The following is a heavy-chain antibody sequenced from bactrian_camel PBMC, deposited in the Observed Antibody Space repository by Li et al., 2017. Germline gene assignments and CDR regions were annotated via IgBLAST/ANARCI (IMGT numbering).Heavy chain of an antibody. D-gene: IGHD5*01. CDR1: EYTGPYL. CDR2: IVSEVFT. CDR3: AANVGWICYARLFQTAYGI. V-gene: IGHV3S55*01. J-gene: IGHJ4*01. Sequence: HVQLVESGGGPVQAGGSPRLSCLANEYTGPYLMGWFRQAPGKEREGVAAIVSEVFTIYSDSMKGRFTISKDNTKNTLYLQMNGLKPEDTAMYYCAANVGWICYARLFQTAYGIWGQGTQVTVS.